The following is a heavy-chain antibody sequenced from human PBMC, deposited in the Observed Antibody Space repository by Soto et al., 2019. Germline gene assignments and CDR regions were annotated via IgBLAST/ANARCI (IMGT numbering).Heavy chain of an antibody. CDR3: ARDDGIGTNTGYSG. D-gene: IGHD2-2*03. CDR2: IITPIGNT. J-gene: IGHJ4*02. Sequence: QVQLVQSGAEVKKPGASVKISCKASGYTFADYALHWVRQAPGQRLEWMGWIITPIGNTKYSQKFEGRVTLTRDTSASTAYMVLSSLTSQDTAVYYCARDDGIGTNTGYSGWGQGTLVTVSS. CDR1: GYTFADYA. V-gene: IGHV1-3*04.